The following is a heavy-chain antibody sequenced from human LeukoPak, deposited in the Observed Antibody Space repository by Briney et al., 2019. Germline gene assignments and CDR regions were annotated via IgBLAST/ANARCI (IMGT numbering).Heavy chain of an antibody. D-gene: IGHD3-10*01. CDR3: ASVTRLLWFGELFPHYFDY. Sequence: GASVRVSCKASGYTFTSYGISWVRQAPGQGLEWMGWISAYNGNTNYAQKLQGRVTMTTDTSTSTAYMELRSLRSDDTAVYYCASVTRLLWFGELFPHYFDYWGQGTMVTVSS. V-gene: IGHV1-18*01. J-gene: IGHJ4*02. CDR2: ISAYNGNT. CDR1: GYTFTSYG.